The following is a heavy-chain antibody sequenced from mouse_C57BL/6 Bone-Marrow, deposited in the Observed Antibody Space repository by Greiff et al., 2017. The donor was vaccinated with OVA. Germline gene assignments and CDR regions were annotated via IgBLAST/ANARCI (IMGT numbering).Heavy chain of an antibody. V-gene: IGHV7-1*01. Sequence: VQLKESGGGLVQSGRSLRLSCATSGFTFSDFYMEWVRQAPGKGLEWIAASRNKANDYTTEYSASVKGRFIVSRDTSQSILYLQMNALRAEDTAIYYCARDLHYYYGSSPFAYWGQGTLVTVSA. CDR1: GFTFSDFY. J-gene: IGHJ3*01. CDR2: SRNKANDYTT. D-gene: IGHD1-1*01. CDR3: ARDLHYYYGSSPFAY.